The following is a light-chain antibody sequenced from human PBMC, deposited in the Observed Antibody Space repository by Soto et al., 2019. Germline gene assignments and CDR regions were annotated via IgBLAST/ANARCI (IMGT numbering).Light chain of an antibody. J-gene: IGKJ4*01. V-gene: IGKV4-1*01. Sequence: DIVLTQSPDSLSVSLGERATINCRSSQSVLYSPNNKNYLAWYQQKPGQPPKLLIYWASTRESGVPDRFSGSGSATDFTLTISSLQAEDVAVYYCQQYYSNFLSFGGGTKVEIK. CDR2: WAS. CDR1: QSVLYSPNNKNY. CDR3: QQYYSNFLS.